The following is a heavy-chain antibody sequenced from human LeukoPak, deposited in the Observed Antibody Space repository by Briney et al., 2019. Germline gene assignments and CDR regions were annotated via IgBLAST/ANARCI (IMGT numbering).Heavy chain of an antibody. J-gene: IGHJ6*03. CDR1: GGSFSGYY. CDR2: INHSGST. Sequence: SETLSLTCAVYGGSFSGYYWSWIRQPPRKGLEWIGEINHSGSTNYNPSLKSRVTISVDTSKNQFSLKLSSVTAADTAVYYCASVCSTSCYGNGYYYMDVWGKGTTVTVSS. CDR3: ASVCSTSCYGNGYYYMDV. D-gene: IGHD2-2*01. V-gene: IGHV4-34*01.